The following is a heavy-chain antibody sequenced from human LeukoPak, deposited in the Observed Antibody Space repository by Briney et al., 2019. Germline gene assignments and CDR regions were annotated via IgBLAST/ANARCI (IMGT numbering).Heavy chain of an antibody. J-gene: IGHJ3*02. V-gene: IGHV1-46*01. CDR2: INPSGGST. D-gene: IGHD1-26*01. CDR1: GYTFTSYY. Sequence: PAASVKVSCKASGYTFTSYYMHWVRQAPGQGLEWMGIINPSGGSTSYAQKFQGRVTMTRDMSTSTVYMELSSLRSEDTAVYYCATENSGSYRKDAFDIWGQGTMVTVSS. CDR3: ATENSGSYRKDAFDI.